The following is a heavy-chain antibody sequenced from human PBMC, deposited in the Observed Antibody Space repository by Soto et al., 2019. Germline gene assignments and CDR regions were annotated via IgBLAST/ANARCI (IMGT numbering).Heavy chain of an antibody. J-gene: IGHJ4*02. CDR3: AKGECSSTSCYAEPLLDY. Sequence: GGSLRLSCAASGFTFSSYAMSWVRQAPGKGLEWVSAISGSGGSTYYADSVKGRFTISRDNSKNTLYLQMNSLRAEDTAVYYCAKGECSSTSCYAEPLLDYWGQGTLVTVSS. CDR2: ISGSGGST. CDR1: GFTFSSYA. D-gene: IGHD2-2*01. V-gene: IGHV3-23*01.